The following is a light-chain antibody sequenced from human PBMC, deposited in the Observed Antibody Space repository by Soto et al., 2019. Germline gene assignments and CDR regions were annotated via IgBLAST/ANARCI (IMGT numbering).Light chain of an antibody. J-gene: IGKJ2*02. CDR2: DTS. V-gene: IGKV3-20*01. CDR3: QQYRSSPRT. Sequence: DIVLTQSPGTLSLSPGERATLSCRASQSVGSRYLAWFQLKPGQAPRLLIYDTSIRATGIPDRISGSGSGTDFTLTISSLEPEDFAVYYCQQYRSSPRTFGQGTKLEIK. CDR1: QSVGSRY.